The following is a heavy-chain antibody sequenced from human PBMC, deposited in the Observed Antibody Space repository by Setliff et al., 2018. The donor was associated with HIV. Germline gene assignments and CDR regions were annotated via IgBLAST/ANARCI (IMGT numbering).Heavy chain of an antibody. Sequence: LSLTCSVSGGSISSSTYYWGWIRQPPGKGLEWIGNIYFSGNTHYNPSLKSRVTISVDTSKNQFSLKLNSVTAADTAVYYCARDLPPQILRLGEYDAFDIWGQGTKVTVSS. CDR2: IYFSGNT. CDR1: GGSISSSTYY. CDR3: ARDLPPQILRLGEYDAFDI. V-gene: IGHV4-39*07. J-gene: IGHJ3*02. D-gene: IGHD3-16*01.